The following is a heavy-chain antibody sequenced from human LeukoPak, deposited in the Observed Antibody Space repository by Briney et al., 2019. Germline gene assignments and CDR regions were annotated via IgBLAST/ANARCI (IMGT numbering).Heavy chain of an antibody. V-gene: IGHV4-39*01. J-gene: IGHJ5*02. CDR1: GGSINGSPYY. CDR2: MYYSGST. D-gene: IGHD3-22*01. Sequence: PSETLSLTCTVSGGSINGSPYYWGWIRQPPGKGLEWIGSMYYSGSTYYNPSLKSRVTISVDTSKKQFSLKLRSVTAADTAVYYCARHAQHAWYWLYYDSSGLGNWFDPWGQGTLVTVSS. CDR3: ARHAQHAWYWLYYDSSGLGNWFDP.